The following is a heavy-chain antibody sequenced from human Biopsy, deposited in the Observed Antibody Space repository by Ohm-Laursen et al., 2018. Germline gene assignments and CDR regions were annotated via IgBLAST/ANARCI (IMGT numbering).Heavy chain of an antibody. D-gene: IGHD1-26*01. CDR1: GGSIYNFF. CDR2: IYYSGST. J-gene: IGHJ4*02. Sequence: SETLSLTCTASGGSIYNFFWSWIRQPPGKGLEWIGYIYYSGSTNYNPSLKSRVTISVDRSKNHFSLELSSVTAADTAVYYCARVGAGAPSIDYFDYWGQGALVTVSS. V-gene: IGHV4-59*01. CDR3: ARVGAGAPSIDYFDY.